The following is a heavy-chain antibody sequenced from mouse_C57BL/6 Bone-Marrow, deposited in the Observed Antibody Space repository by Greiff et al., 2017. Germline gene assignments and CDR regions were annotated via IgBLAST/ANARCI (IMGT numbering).Heavy chain of an antibody. CDR2: ISSGGSYT. J-gene: IGHJ2*01. D-gene: IGHD2-3*01. CDR3: ARQGYDYLDY. CDR1: GFTFSSYG. V-gene: IGHV5-6*01. Sequence: VQLVESGGDLVKPGGSLKLSCAASGFTFSSYGMSWVRQTPDKRLEWVATISSGGSYTYYPDSVKGRFTISRDNSKNTLYLQMSSLKSEDTAMYYCARQGYDYLDYWGQGTTLTVSS.